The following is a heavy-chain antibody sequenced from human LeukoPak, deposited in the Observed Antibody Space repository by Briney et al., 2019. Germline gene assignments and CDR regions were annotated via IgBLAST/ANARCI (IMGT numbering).Heavy chain of an antibody. CDR1: GGSFSGYY. Sequence: PSETLSLTCAVYGGSFSGYYRSWIRQPPGKGLEWIGYIYYSGSTNYNPSLKSRVTISVDTSKNQFSLKLSSVTAADTAVYYCARHSRDGYNYNWFDPWGQGTLVTVSS. D-gene: IGHD5-12*01. CDR2: IYYSGST. J-gene: IGHJ5*02. V-gene: IGHV4-59*08. CDR3: ARHSRDGYNYNWFDP.